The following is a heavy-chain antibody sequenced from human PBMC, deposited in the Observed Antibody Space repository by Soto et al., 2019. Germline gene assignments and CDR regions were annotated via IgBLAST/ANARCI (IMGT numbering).Heavy chain of an antibody. Sequence: PSETLSLTCTVSGGSTTSDYCSWIRQPPGKGLEWLGYIFHSLGAKYNPSLGSRGTISLDTSKNQLSPSLRSVTAADTAIYFCVRDLNGSGDYWGQGTLVTVSS. CDR2: IFHSLGA. V-gene: IGHV4-59*01. CDR1: GGSTTSDY. CDR3: VRDLNGSGDY. D-gene: IGHD3-10*01. J-gene: IGHJ4*02.